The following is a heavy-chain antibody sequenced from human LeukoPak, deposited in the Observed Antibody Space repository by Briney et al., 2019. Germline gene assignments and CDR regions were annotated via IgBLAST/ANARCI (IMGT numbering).Heavy chain of an antibody. J-gene: IGHJ4*02. CDR3: ARVAGYDPEEYFDY. D-gene: IGHD5-12*01. Sequence: ASVKVSCKASGYTFIGYYMHWVRQAPGQGLEWMGWINANSGGTNYAQKFQGRVTLTRDTSTSTAYMELSRLRSDDTAVYYCARVAGYDPEEYFDYWGQGSLVTVSS. CDR2: INANSGGT. V-gene: IGHV1-2*02. CDR1: GYTFIGYY.